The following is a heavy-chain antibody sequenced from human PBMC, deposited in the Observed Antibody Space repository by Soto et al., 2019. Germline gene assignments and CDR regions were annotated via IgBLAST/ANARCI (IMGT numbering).Heavy chain of an antibody. CDR2: ISAYNGNT. CDR3: ARVVFYCNGGSGSSSWFDP. CDR1: GCTFTSYG. Sequence: QVQLVQSGAEVKKPGASVKVSCKASGCTFTSYGISWVRQAPGQGLEWMGWISAYNGNTNYAQKLQGKVTMTTDTSTSTAYMGLRSLRSDDTAVYYCARVVFYCNGGSGSSSWFDPWGQGTLVTVSS. J-gene: IGHJ5*02. D-gene: IGHD2-15*01. V-gene: IGHV1-18*01.